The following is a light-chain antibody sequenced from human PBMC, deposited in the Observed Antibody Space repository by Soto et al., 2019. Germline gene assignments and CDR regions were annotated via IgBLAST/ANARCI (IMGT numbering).Light chain of an antibody. Sequence: QSVLTQPASVSGSPGQSITISCTGTSSDVGGYNYVSWYQQHPGEAPKLMIYEVSNQPSGVSNRFSGSKSGNTASLTISGLQAEYEADYYCSSYTSRDTYVFGTGKKVIVL. CDR2: EVS. CDR1: SSDVGGYNY. V-gene: IGLV2-14*01. J-gene: IGLJ1*01. CDR3: SSYTSRDTYV.